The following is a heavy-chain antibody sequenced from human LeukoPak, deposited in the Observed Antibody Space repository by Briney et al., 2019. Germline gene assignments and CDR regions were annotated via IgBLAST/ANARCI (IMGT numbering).Heavy chain of an antibody. D-gene: IGHD1-26*01. CDR3: ARAVIVGATHFDY. Sequence: ASVKVSCKASGYTFTSYGISWVRQAPGQGLEWMGWINPNSGGTNYAQKFQGRVTMTRDTSISTAYMELSRLRSDDTAVYYCARAVIVGATHFDYWGQGTLVTVSS. CDR1: GYTFTSYG. CDR2: INPNSGGT. J-gene: IGHJ4*02. V-gene: IGHV1-2*02.